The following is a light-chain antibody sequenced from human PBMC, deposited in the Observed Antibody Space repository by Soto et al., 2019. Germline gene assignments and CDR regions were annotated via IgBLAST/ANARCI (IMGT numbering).Light chain of an antibody. CDR3: SSSAGGSAYV. CDR1: SSDVGSYNL. CDR2: EAS. J-gene: IGLJ1*01. Sequence: QSVLTQPASVTGSLGQSITISCSGTSSDVGSYNLISWYQQHPGKAPKVIIYEASKRPSGISDRFSGSKSGNTASLTISGLEAEDEGDYSCSSSAGGSAYVFGNGNKVTV. V-gene: IGLV2-23*01.